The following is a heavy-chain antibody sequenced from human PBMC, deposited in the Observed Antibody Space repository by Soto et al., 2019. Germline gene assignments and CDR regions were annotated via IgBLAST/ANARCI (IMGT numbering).Heavy chain of an antibody. CDR3: AKQSDRYYYYMDV. CDR1: GGSISSYY. CDR2: IYYSGST. Sequence: QVQLQESGPGLVKPSETLSITCTVSGGSISSYYWSWIRQPPGKGLEWIGYIYYSGSTNYNPSLKSRVTISVDTSKNQFSLKLSSVTAADTAVYYCAKQSDRYYYYMDVWGKGTTVTVS. V-gene: IGHV4-59*08. J-gene: IGHJ6*03.